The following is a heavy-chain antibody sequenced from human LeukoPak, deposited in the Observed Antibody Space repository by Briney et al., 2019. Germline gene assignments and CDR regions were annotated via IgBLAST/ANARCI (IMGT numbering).Heavy chain of an antibody. D-gene: IGHD6-13*01. CDR1: GFTFSRYV. Sequence: QPGWSLRLSCAASGFTFSRYVMHWVRQAPGKGLEWVAAISHDGGTNFCADSVKGRFTVSRDNSKNTLYLQMDSLSAEDTAVYYCAAREVDSSRVSLDNWGQGTLVTVSS. CDR2: ISHDGGTN. V-gene: IGHV3-30-3*01. J-gene: IGHJ4*02. CDR3: AAREVDSSRVSLDN.